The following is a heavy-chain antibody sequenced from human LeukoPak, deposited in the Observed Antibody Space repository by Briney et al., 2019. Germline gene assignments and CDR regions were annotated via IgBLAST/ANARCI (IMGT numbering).Heavy chain of an antibody. CDR2: INPNSGGT. J-gene: IGHJ4*02. CDR3: ARDSNTVTTDYFDY. CDR1: GYTFTGYY. Sequence: ASVKVSCKASGYTFTGYYMHWVRQAPGQGLEWMGWINPNSGGTNYAQKFQGRVTMTRDTSISTAYMELSRLRSDDTAVYHCARDSNTVTTDYFDYWGQGTLVTVSS. V-gene: IGHV1-2*02. D-gene: IGHD4-11*01.